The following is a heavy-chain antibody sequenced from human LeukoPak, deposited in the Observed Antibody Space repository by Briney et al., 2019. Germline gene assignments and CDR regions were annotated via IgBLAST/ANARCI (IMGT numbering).Heavy chain of an antibody. J-gene: IGHJ4*02. CDR3: ARMSGSRLPGY. V-gene: IGHV3-48*01. D-gene: IGHD3-3*01. Sequence: AGGSLRLSCAASGFTFSSHSMNWVRQAPGKGLEWVSYISSSSSARYYADSVKGRFTISRDDARNSLYLQMNSLRAEDTAVYYCARMSGSRLPGYWGQGALVNVSS. CDR1: GFTFSSHS. CDR2: ISSSSSAR.